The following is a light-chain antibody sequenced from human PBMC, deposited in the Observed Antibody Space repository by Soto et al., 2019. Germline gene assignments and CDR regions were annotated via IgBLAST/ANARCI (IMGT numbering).Light chain of an antibody. Sequence: QSALTQPAPVSGSPGQSITISCTGTSSDVGSYNLVSWYQQHPGKAPKFLIYEVTKRPSGVSNRFSGSKSGKTASLTISELQTEDEADYYCCSFAGGSWVFGGGTKVTVL. V-gene: IGLV2-23*02. J-gene: IGLJ3*02. CDR1: SSDVGSYNL. CDR2: EVT. CDR3: CSFAGGSWV.